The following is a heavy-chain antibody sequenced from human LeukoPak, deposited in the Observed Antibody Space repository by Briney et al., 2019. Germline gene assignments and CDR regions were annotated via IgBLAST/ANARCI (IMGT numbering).Heavy chain of an antibody. CDR1: GYTLSEIS. Sequence: ASVKVSCKVSGYTLSEISMYWVRQAPGKGLEWMGGIDREDGQTIYAQKFQGRVTMTEHTSTDTAYMEVSRLTSEDTAFYYCATVGYSYGAFDYWGQGTLVTVSS. CDR3: ATVGYSYGAFDY. J-gene: IGHJ4*02. V-gene: IGHV1-24*01. CDR2: IDREDGQT. D-gene: IGHD5-18*01.